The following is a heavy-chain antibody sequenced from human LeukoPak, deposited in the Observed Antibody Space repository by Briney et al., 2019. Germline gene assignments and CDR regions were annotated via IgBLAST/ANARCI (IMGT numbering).Heavy chain of an antibody. CDR1: GFTFSSYA. Sequence: PGGSLRLSCAASGFTFSSYAMSWVRQAPGKGLEWVSAISGSGGSTYYADPVKGRFTISRDNSKNTLYLQMNSLRAEDTAVYYCAKRMVRGVINYYYYMDVWGKGTTVTVSS. CDR3: AKRMVRGVINYYYYMDV. J-gene: IGHJ6*03. V-gene: IGHV3-23*01. D-gene: IGHD3-10*01. CDR2: ISGSGGST.